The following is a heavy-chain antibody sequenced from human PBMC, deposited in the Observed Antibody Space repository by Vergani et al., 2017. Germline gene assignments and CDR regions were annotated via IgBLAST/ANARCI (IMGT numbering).Heavy chain of an antibody. CDR3: ASDTHSGQRADR. CDR2: IHYSENT. V-gene: IGHV4-59*11. D-gene: IGHD6-19*01. J-gene: IGHJ5*02. Sequence: QVQLQESGPGPGKSSETLSLTCSVSFDSIRNLYCNWIRQPPGKGLEWIGSIHYSENTNYNPSLKTRVTISVDTSKNQFSLTLTSVTAADTALYCCASDTHSGQRADRWGQGILVTV. CDR1: FDSIRNLY.